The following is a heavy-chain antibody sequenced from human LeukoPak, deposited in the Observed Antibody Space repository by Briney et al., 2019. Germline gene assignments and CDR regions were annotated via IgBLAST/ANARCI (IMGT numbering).Heavy chain of an antibody. V-gene: IGHV3-21*01. CDR2: ISSSSSYI. Sequence: GGSLRLSCAASGFTFSSYSMNWVRQAPGQGPEWVSSISSSSSYIYYADSVKGRFTISRDNAKNSLYLQMNSLRAEDTAVYYCARDGYPGTTNDYFDYWGQGTLVTVSS. CDR1: GFTFSSYS. D-gene: IGHD1-1*01. CDR3: ARDGYPGTTNDYFDY. J-gene: IGHJ4*02.